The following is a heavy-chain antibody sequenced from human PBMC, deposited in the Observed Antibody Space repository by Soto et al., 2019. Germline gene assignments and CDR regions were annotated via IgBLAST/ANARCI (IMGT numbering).Heavy chain of an antibody. D-gene: IGHD4-4*01. CDR3: AKDEDVYTDHRFDF. CDR2: ISANGGCT. CDR1: GFTFRDYA. J-gene: IGHJ4*02. Sequence: EVRLLQSGGGVVKPGGSRTLSCAASGFTFRDYAMSWVRQAAGRGLEWVATISANGGCTYYADSVKGRFTISRDNSENTLNLQMRSLSTEDTAVYYCAKDEDVYTDHRFDFWGQGTLVTVSS. V-gene: IGHV3-23*01.